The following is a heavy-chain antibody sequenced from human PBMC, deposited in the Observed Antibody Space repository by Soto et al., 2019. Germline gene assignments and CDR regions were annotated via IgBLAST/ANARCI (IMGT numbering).Heavy chain of an antibody. CDR1: GFTFSNAW. V-gene: IGHV3-15*07. J-gene: IGHJ6*02. CDR3: TIAAAGMGPYYYYGMDV. Sequence: GSLRLSCAASGFTFSNAWMNWVRQAPGKGLEWVGRIKSKTDGGTTDYAAPVKGRFTISRDDSKNTLYLQMNSLKTEDTAVYYCTIAAAGMGPYYYYGMDVWGQGTTVTVSS. D-gene: IGHD6-13*01. CDR2: IKSKTDGGTT.